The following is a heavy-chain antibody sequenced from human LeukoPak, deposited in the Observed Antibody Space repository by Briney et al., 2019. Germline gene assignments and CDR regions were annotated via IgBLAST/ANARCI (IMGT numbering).Heavy chain of an antibody. D-gene: IGHD3-22*01. CDR2: INGGGVNT. CDR1: GFTFSSYA. V-gene: IGHV3-23*01. CDR3: AKEDYYDSSGSNYFDY. J-gene: IGHJ4*02. Sequence: PGGSLRLSCAASGFTFSSYAMSWVRQAPGKGLEWVSTINGGGVNTHYADSVGGRFTISRGNSKNTLFLQMNSLRDEDTAVYYCAKEDYYDSSGSNYFDYWGQGTLVTVSS.